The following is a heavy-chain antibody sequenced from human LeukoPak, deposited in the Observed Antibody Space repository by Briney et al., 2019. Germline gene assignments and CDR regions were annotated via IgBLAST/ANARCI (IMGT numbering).Heavy chain of an antibody. CDR2: ISGSGGST. Sequence: GALRLSCADSGFTFSDYYMSWIRQAPGKGLEWVSAISGSGGSTYYADSVKGRFTISRDNSKNTLYLQMNSLRAEDTAVYYCAKVDPTHFDYWGQGTLVTVSS. CDR1: GFTFSDYY. CDR3: AKVDPTHFDY. J-gene: IGHJ4*02. V-gene: IGHV3-23*01.